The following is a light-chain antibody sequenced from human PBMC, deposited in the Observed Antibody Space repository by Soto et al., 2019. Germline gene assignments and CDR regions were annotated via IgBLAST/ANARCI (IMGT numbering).Light chain of an antibody. CDR3: QHYVTWPLT. V-gene: IGKV3-15*01. Sequence: EVVMTQSPATLSVSPGERATLSCRASRGIGSTLAWYQQKPGQTPRLLIYDTSTRATGVPARCIGSASGTEFTLTITSLQSEDFAIYYCQHYVTWPLTFGGGTRVENK. CDR1: RGIGST. J-gene: IGKJ4*01. CDR2: DTS.